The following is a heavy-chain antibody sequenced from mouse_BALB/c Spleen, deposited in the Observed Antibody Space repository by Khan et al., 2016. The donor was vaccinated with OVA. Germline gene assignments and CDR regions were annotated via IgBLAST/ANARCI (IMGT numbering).Heavy chain of an antibody. D-gene: IGHD2-14*01. V-gene: IGHV1-4*01. CDR2: INHSNNYT. CDR3: VREGAYYRSDGWFAY. J-gene: IGHJ3*01. CDR1: GYTFTSYT. Sequence: VELVESGAELARPGASVKMSCKASGYTFTSYTMHWVRQRPGQALEWIGHINHSNNYTNYNQNFKDKATLIVDKSSSTAYMQLSSLTSEDSAVYYCVREGAYYRSDGWFAYWGQGTLVTVSA.